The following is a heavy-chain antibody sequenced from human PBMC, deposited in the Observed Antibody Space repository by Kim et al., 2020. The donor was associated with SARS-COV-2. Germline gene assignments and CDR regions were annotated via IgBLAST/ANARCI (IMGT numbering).Heavy chain of an antibody. Sequence: SETLSLTCTVSGGSISSGGYYWSWIRQHPGKGLEWIGYIYYSGSTYYNPSLKSRVTISVDTSKNQFSLKLSSVTAADTAVYYCAREVRGDILPPRQFDPWGQGTLVTVSS. CDR1: GGSISSGGYY. CDR3: AREVRGDILPPRQFDP. CDR2: IYYSGST. J-gene: IGHJ5*02. D-gene: IGHD3-9*01. V-gene: IGHV4-31*03.